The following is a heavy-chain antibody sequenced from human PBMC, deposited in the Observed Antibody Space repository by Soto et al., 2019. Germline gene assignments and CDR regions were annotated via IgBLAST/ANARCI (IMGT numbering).Heavy chain of an antibody. D-gene: IGHD2-2*01. CDR3: ARWNSTNWFDP. CDR2: INHSGST. Sequence: SETLSLTCAVYGGSFSGYYWSWIRQPPGKGLEWIGEINHSGSTNYNPSLKSRVTISVDTSKNQFSLKLSSVTAADTAVYYCARWNSTNWFDPWGQGTLVTVSS. CDR1: GGSFSGYY. J-gene: IGHJ5*02. V-gene: IGHV4-34*01.